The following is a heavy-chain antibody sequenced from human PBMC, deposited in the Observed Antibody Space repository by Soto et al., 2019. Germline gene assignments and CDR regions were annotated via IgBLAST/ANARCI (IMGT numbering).Heavy chain of an antibody. D-gene: IGHD6-6*01. Sequence: VQLLESGGALVHPGGSLRLSCAASGFAFSSHPMSWVRQAPERGLEWVSGISDSGGLTYNADSVKGRFTISRDNSKNTLYLQMNSLRAEDTALYYCARRAFGSSRSFDIWGQGTMVTVSS. CDR1: GFAFSSHP. CDR3: ARRAFGSSRSFDI. J-gene: IGHJ3*02. V-gene: IGHV3-23*01. CDR2: ISDSGGLT.